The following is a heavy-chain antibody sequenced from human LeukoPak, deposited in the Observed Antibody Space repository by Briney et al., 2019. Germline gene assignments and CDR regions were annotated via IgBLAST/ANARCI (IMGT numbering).Heavy chain of an antibody. D-gene: IGHD6-13*01. V-gene: IGHV3-23*01. CDR3: ARTLGAAAGTQYFDC. CDR1: GFTFSSYA. J-gene: IGHJ4*02. CDR2: ISGSGGST. Sequence: TGGSLRLSCAASGFTFSSYAMSWVRQAPGKGLEWVSAISGSGGSTYYADSVKGRFTISRDNSKNTLYLQMNSLRAEDTAVYYCARTLGAAAGTQYFDCWGQGTLVTVSS.